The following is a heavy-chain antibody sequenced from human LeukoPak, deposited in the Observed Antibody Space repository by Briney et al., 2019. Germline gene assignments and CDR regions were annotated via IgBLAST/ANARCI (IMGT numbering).Heavy chain of an antibody. J-gene: IGHJ4*02. CDR3: ARRRHDYGDYYFDH. CDR2: THYSGST. D-gene: IGHD4-17*01. CDR1: GGSISSYY. Sequence: SETLSLTCTVSGGSISSYYWSWIRQPPGKGLECIGYTHYSGSTIYNPSLRSRVTISIDTSKKQFSLKLSSVTAADTAVYYCARRRHDYGDYYFDHWGQGTLVTVSS. V-gene: IGHV4-59*01.